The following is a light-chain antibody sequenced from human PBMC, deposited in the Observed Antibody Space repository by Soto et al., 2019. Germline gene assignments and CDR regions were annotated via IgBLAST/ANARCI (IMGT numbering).Light chain of an antibody. Sequence: EIVLTQSPGTLALSPGERATLSCRASQSVSSNYLTWYQQKRGQAPRLLIHGASSRATGIPDRFSGSGSGTDFTLTISRLEPEDFAVYYCQQYGCSPFTFGPGTKVGIK. J-gene: IGKJ3*01. CDR3: QQYGCSPFT. CDR2: GAS. V-gene: IGKV3-20*01. CDR1: QSVSSNY.